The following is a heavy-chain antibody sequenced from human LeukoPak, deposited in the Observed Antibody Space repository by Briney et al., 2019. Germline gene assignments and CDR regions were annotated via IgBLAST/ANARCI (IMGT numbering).Heavy chain of an antibody. CDR3: AKDGFGDMIVVVITYYFDY. V-gene: IGHV3-23*01. CDR1: GFTFSSYV. D-gene: IGHD3-22*01. J-gene: IGHJ4*02. Sequence: SGGSLRLSCATSGFTFSSYVMSWVRQAPGRGLEWVSLIRGSDDSTYYADSVKGRFTISRDNSKNTLYLQMNSLRAEDTAVYYCAKDGFGDMIVVVITYYFDYWGQGTLVTVSS. CDR2: IRGSDDST.